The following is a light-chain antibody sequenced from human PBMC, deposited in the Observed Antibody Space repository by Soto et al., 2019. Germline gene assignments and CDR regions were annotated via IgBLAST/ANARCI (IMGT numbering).Light chain of an antibody. CDR3: HQRSNWPPLT. J-gene: IGKJ4*02. CDR1: ESVVGY. V-gene: IGKV3-11*01. Sequence: EIVLTQSPATLSLSPGERATLSCRASESVVGYLDWYQQKPAQAPRLLIYDASNRASGIPARFSDSRSGTEFTLTISSLEAEYLSVYYGHQRSNWPPLTFDGGPKVEI. CDR2: DAS.